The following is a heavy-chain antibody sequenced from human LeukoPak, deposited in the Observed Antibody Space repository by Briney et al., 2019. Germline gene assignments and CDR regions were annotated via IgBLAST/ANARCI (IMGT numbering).Heavy chain of an antibody. V-gene: IGHV3-7*01. J-gene: IGHJ4*02. D-gene: IGHD3-10*01. CDR2: INDDGSNK. Sequence: PGGALRLSCVASGLNFRKSWMTWVRQAPGRGLEWVANINDDGSNKYYVDSVKGRFTISRDNAKNSLSLEVNNLRTEDTAVYYCTRWGDTWGFDFWGQGILVSVSS. CDR1: GLNFRKSW. CDR3: TRWGDTWGFDF.